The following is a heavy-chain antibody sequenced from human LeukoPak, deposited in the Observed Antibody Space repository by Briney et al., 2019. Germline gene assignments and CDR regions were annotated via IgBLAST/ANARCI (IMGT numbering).Heavy chain of an antibody. CDR3: ASSWAITMVRGVLLTN. CDR1: GGSIISSNYY. V-gene: IGHV4-30-4*08. J-gene: IGHJ4*02. D-gene: IGHD3-10*01. Sequence: SETLSLTCSVSGGSIISSNYYWGWIRQPPGKGLEWIGYIYYSGSTYYNPSLKSRVTISVDTSKNQFSLKLSSVTAADTAVYYCASSWAITMVRGVLLTNWGQGTLITVSS. CDR2: IYYSGST.